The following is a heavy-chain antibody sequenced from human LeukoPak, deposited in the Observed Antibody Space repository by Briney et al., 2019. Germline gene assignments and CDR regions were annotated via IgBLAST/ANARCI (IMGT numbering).Heavy chain of an antibody. D-gene: IGHD6-19*01. V-gene: IGHV3-30*02. CDR1: GFTFSSYG. Sequence: GGSLRLSCAASGFTFSSYGIHWVRQAPGKGLEWVAFIRFDGSDKYYADSMKGRFTISRDNSKNTLYLQMNSLRAEDTAVYYCARSLGAQQWLVLNYWGQGTLVTVSS. CDR3: ARSLGAQQWLVLNY. J-gene: IGHJ4*02. CDR2: IRFDGSDK.